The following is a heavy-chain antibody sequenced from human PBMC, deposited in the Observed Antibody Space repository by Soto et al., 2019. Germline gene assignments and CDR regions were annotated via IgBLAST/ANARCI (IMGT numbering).Heavy chain of an antibody. Sequence: SVKVSGKASGGTFSSYAISWVREAPGQGLEWMGGIIPIFGTANYAQKFQGRVTITADKSTSTAYMELSSLRSEDTAVYYCARDEGYYDSSGYYYATYYFDYWGQGTLVTVSS. J-gene: IGHJ4*02. CDR2: IIPIFGTA. V-gene: IGHV1-69*06. CDR3: ARDEGYYDSSGYYYATYYFDY. CDR1: GGTFSSYA. D-gene: IGHD3-22*01.